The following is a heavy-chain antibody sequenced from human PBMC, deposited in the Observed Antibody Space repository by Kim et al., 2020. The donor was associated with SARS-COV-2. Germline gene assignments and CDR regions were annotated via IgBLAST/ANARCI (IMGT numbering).Heavy chain of an antibody. D-gene: IGHD1-1*01. CDR1: RGTFSSYA. Sequence: SVKVSCKASRGTFSSYAISWVRQAPGQGLEWMGGIIPIFGTANYAQKFQGRVTITADESTSTAYMELSSLRSEDTDVYYCARGGVYKGGRVDYWGQGTLVTVSS. J-gene: IGHJ4*02. CDR3: ARGGVYKGGRVDY. V-gene: IGHV1-69*13. CDR2: IIPIFGTA.